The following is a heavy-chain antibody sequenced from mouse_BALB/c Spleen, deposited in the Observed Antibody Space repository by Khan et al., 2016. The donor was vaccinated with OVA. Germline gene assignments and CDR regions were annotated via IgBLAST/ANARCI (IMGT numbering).Heavy chain of an antibody. Sequence: QVRLQQSGAELARPGASVKMSCKASGYTFTSYTMHWVKQRPGQGLEWIGYINPSSSYPNYNQKFKDKATLTADNSSSTAYMQLSSLTSEDSAVYCCTRGGADYRSDGWCAYWGQGTLVTVSA. CDR2: INPSSSYP. V-gene: IGHV1-4*01. D-gene: IGHD2-14*01. CDR3: TRGGADYRSDGWCAY. CDR1: GYTFTSYT. J-gene: IGHJ3*01.